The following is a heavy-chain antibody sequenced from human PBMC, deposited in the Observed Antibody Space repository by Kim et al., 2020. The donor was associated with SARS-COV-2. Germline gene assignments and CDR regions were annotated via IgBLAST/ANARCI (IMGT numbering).Heavy chain of an antibody. Sequence: ISSADSVKGRFTISRDNALNSLYLQINSLRAEDTAIYYCTKGGTEQQPYDYWGQGTLVTVSS. CDR3: TKGGTEQQPYDY. CDR2: I. J-gene: IGHJ4*02. V-gene: IGHV3-21*01. D-gene: IGHD6-13*01.